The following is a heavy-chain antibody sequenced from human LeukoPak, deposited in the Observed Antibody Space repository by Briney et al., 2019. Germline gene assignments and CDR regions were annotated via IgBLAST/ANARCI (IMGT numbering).Heavy chain of an antibody. CDR1: GFTFTNYN. J-gene: IGHJ3*02. CDR3: ARDLAWDAFDI. Sequence: GGSLRLSCAASGFTFTNYNMNWVRQAPGKGLEWVSSIHSSSGSIYYADSLKGLFTISRDNAKNSLYLQMNSLRAEDTAVYYCARDLAWDAFDIWGQGTMVTVSS. V-gene: IGHV3-21*01. CDR2: IHSSSGSI.